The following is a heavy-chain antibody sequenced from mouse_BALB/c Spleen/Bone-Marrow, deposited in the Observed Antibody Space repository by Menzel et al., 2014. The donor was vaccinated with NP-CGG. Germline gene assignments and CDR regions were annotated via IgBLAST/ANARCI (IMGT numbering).Heavy chain of an antibody. CDR3: ARGGYYRYDGFAY. V-gene: IGHV1-77*01. Sequence: VQLQQSGAELARPGASVKLSCKASGYTFTDYYINWVRRRTGQGLEWIGEIYPGNGNTYYNEKFKGKATLTADKSSSTSYKQLSILTSEDAAVYFGARGGYYRYDGFAYWGQGTPVTVSA. CDR2: IYPGNGNT. J-gene: IGHJ3*01. D-gene: IGHD2-14*01. CDR1: GYTFTDYY.